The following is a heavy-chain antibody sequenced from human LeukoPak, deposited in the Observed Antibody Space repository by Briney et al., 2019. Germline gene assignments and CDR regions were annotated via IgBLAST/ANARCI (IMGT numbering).Heavy chain of an antibody. V-gene: IGHV4-39*07. Sequence: SETLSLTCTVSGGSISSSSYYWGWIRQPPGTGLEWIGSIYYSGSTYYNPSLKSRVTISVDTSKNQFSLKLSSVTAADTAVYYCARVISASYSNYVRWFDPWGQGTLVTVSS. J-gene: IGHJ5*02. CDR1: GGSISSSSYY. CDR3: ARVISASYSNYVRWFDP. CDR2: IYYSGST. D-gene: IGHD4-11*01.